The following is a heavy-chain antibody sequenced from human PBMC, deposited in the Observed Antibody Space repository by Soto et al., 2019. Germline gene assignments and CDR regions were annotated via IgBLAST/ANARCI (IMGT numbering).Heavy chain of an antibody. J-gene: IGHJ4*02. V-gene: IGHV3-30*18. Sequence: PGGSLRLSCTGSGFTFGNYGMHWVRQAPGKGLEWVASTSYDGNNKYYADSLKGRFTISRDNSKKMVYLQMTGLGPEDTAVYYCAKGGGRARDFDYWGQGALVTVSS. CDR3: AKGGGRARDFDY. CDR1: GFTFGNYG. D-gene: IGHD1-26*01. CDR2: TSYDGNNK.